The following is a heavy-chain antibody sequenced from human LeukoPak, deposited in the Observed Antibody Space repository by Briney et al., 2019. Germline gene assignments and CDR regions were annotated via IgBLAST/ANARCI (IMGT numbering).Heavy chain of an antibody. Sequence: GGSLRLSCAASGFTFSSYAMHWVRQAPGKGLEWVAVISYDGSNKYYADSVKGRFTISRDNSKNTLYLQMNSLRAEDTAVYYCARDKFGYSSGWSDYWGQGTLVTVSS. D-gene: IGHD6-19*01. CDR2: ISYDGSNK. V-gene: IGHV3-30-3*01. CDR3: ARDKFGYSSGWSDY. J-gene: IGHJ4*02. CDR1: GFTFSSYA.